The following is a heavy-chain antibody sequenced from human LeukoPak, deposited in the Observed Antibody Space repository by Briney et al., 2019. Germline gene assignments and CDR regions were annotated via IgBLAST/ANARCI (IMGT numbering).Heavy chain of an antibody. Sequence: RGSSVKVSCKASGGTFSSYAISWVRQAPGQGLEWMGRIIPILGIANYAQKFQGRVTITADKSTSTAYMELSSLRSEDTAVYYCASSGSYSGYGMVPAAFDIWGQGTMVTVSS. CDR2: IIPILGIA. CDR1: GGTFSSYA. CDR3: ASSGSYSGYGMVPAAFDI. D-gene: IGHD5-12*01. V-gene: IGHV1-69*04. J-gene: IGHJ3*02.